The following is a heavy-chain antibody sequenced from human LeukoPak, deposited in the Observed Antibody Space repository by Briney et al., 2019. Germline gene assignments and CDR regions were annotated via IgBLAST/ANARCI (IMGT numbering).Heavy chain of an antibody. V-gene: IGHV1-8*01. CDR1: GYTFSSYD. CDR3: ARGPRGSGWAHDAFDI. CDR2: MNPNSGNT. Sequence: GASVKVSCKTSGYTFSSYDINRVRQASGQGLEWMGWMNPNSGNTGYAEKFQGRVTMTRDTSINTAYMDLSSLESDDTAVYYCARGPRGSGWAHDAFDIWGQGTMVTVSS. D-gene: IGHD6-19*01. J-gene: IGHJ3*02.